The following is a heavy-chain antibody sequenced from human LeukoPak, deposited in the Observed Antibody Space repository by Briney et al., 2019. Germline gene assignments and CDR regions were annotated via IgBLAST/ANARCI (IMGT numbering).Heavy chain of an antibody. D-gene: IGHD4-17*01. CDR2: ISSSSSYI. CDR3: AKPGLGDYDYFDY. Sequence: GGSLRLSCAASGFTFSSYSMNWVRQAPGKGLEWVSSISSSSSYIYYADSVKGRFTISRDNAKNSLYLQMNSLRAEDTAVYYCAKPGLGDYDYFDYWGQGTLVTVSS. V-gene: IGHV3-21*04. CDR1: GFTFSSYS. J-gene: IGHJ4*02.